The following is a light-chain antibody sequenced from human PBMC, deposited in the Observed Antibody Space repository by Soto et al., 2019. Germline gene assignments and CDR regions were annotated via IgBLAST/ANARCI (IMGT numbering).Light chain of an antibody. J-gene: IGKJ1*01. V-gene: IGKV3-11*01. Sequence: EILLTQSPATLSLSPGERATLSCRASQSVSTYLTWYQQKPGQPPRLLIYDASNRATGIPTRFSGSGSGTDFTLTISSLEPEDFSVYYCQKFSNWPGMFGQGTKVEIK. CDR2: DAS. CDR3: QKFSNWPGM. CDR1: QSVSTY.